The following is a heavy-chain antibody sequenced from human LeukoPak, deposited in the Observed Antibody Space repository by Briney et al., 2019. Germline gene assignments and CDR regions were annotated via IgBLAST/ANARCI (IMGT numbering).Heavy chain of an antibody. CDR3: ARSSGAWYYYDSSGYYYGLHYYFDY. D-gene: IGHD3-22*01. CDR2: IYYSGST. CDR1: GGSISSSSYY. Sequence: SETLSLTCTVSGGSISSSSYYWSWIRQPPGKGLEWIGYIYYSGSTNYNPSLKSRVTISVDTSKNQFSLKLSSVTAADTAVYYCARSSGAWYYYDSSGYYYGLHYYFDYWGQGTLVTVSS. V-gene: IGHV4-61*01. J-gene: IGHJ4*02.